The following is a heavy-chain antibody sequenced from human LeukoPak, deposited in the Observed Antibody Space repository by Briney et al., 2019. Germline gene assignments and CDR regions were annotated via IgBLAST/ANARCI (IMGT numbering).Heavy chain of an antibody. Sequence: ASVKVSCKASGYTFTSYGFSWVRQAPGQGLEWMGWISAYNGNTRYAQNLQGRVTVTRDTSTSTVHMELSGLRSEDTAVYYCARDQEGFDYWGQGTLVTVSS. CDR1: GYTFTSYG. J-gene: IGHJ4*02. CDR3: ARDQEGFDY. V-gene: IGHV1-18*01. CDR2: ISAYNGNT.